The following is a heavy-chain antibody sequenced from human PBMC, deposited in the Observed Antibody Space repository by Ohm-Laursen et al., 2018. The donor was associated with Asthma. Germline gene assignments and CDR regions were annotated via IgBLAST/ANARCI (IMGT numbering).Heavy chain of an antibody. V-gene: IGHV3-33*06. J-gene: IGHJ4*02. D-gene: IGHD4-17*01. CDR3: AKDLGTVTKGYFDY. CDR2: IWYDGSNK. Sequence: SLRLSCSASGFTFSSYAMGWVRQAPGKGLEWVAVIWYDGSNKYYADSVEGRFTISRDNSKNTMYLQMNSLRAEDTAVYYCAKDLGTVTKGYFDYWGQGTLVTVSS. CDR1: GFTFSSYA.